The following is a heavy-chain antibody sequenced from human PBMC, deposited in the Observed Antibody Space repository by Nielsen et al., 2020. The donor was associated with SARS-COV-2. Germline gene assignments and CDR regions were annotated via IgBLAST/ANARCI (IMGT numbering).Heavy chain of an antibody. D-gene: IGHD3-22*01. V-gene: IGHV3-20*01. Sequence: GESLKISCAASGFTFDDYGMSWVRQAPGKGLEWVSGINWNGGSTGYADSVKGRFTISRDNAKNSLYLQMNSLRAEDTALYHCARVYYDSSGYLTYFDYWGQGTLVTVSS. CDR2: INWNGGST. CDR3: ARVYYDSSGYLTYFDY. J-gene: IGHJ4*02. CDR1: GFTFDDYG.